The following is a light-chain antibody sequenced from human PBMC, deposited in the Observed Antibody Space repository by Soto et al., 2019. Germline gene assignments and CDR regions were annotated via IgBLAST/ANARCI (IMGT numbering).Light chain of an antibody. Sequence: DVVMTQSPLSLPVTPGEPASISCRSSQSLLHSNGNTYLDWYLQKPGQSPQLLIYLSFNRASGVPDRFSGSGTGTDFTLKISRVEAEDVGVYYCMQGLHGPWTFGHGTKVEIK. V-gene: IGKV2-28*01. CDR3: MQGLHGPWT. CDR2: LSF. CDR1: QSLLHSNGNTY. J-gene: IGKJ1*01.